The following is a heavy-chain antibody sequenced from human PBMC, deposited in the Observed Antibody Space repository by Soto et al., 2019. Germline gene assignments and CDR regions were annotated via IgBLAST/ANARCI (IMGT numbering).Heavy chain of an antibody. J-gene: IGHJ3*02. CDR2: IYTSGST. CDR1: GGSISSYY. Sequence: QVQLQESGPGLVKPSETLSLTCTVSGGSISSYYWSWIRQPAGKGLEWIGRIYTSGSTNYNPSLKSRVTMSVDTSKNQFSLNLSSVTAADTAVYYCARARGGAAREKRGADAFDIWGQGTMVTVSS. D-gene: IGHD6-6*01. V-gene: IGHV4-4*07. CDR3: ARARGGAAREKRGADAFDI.